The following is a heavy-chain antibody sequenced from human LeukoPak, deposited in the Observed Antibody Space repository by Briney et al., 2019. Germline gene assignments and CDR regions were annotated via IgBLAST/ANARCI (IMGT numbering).Heavy chain of an antibody. J-gene: IGHJ4*02. CDR1: TFTLNNYW. D-gene: IGHD6-13*01. CDR3: ASRAGYTGSWSAFDY. V-gene: IGHV3-7*05. Sequence: GGSLRLSCTASTFTLNNYWMSWVRQAPGKGLEWVANIEQDGSQKYYVDSVKGRFTISRDNAKNSLYLQMNSLRAEDTAVYYSASRAGYTGSWSAFDYWGQGTLVTVSS. CDR2: IEQDGSQK.